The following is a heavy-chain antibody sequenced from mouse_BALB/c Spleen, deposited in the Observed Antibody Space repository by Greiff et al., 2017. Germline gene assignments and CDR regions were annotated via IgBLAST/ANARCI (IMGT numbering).Heavy chain of an antibody. J-gene: IGHJ1*01. D-gene: IGHD1-1*01. CDR3: ANYYGSSTHWYFDV. V-gene: IGHV1S130*01. CDR1: GYTFTSSW. Sequence: VQLQQSGPELVKPGASVKMSCKASGYTFTSSWMHWAKQRPGQGLEWIGEIHPNSGNTNYNEKFKGKATLTVDTSSSTAYVDLSSLTSEDSAVYYCANYYGSSTHWYFDVWGAGTTVTVSS. CDR2: IHPNSGNT.